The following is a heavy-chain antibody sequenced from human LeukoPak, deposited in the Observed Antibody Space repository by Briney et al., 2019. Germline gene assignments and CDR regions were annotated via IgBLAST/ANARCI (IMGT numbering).Heavy chain of an antibody. Sequence: ASVKVSCKASGYTFTSYAMHWVRQAPGQRLEWMGWINAGNGNTKYSQKFQGRVTITRDTSASTAYMELSSLRSEDTAVYYCARSFGSGWYATFDCWGQGTLVTVSS. CDR2: INAGNGNT. J-gene: IGHJ4*02. CDR1: GYTFTSYA. D-gene: IGHD6-19*01. CDR3: ARSFGSGWYATFDC. V-gene: IGHV1-3*01.